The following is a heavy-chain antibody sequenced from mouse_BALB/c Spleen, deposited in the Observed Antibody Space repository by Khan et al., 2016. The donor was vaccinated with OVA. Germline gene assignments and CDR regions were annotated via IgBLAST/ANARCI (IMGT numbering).Heavy chain of an antibody. V-gene: IGHV2-6-7*01. Sequence: VQLKESGPGLVAPSQSLSITCTVSGFSLTGYGVNWVRQPPGKGLEWLGMIWGDGSTDYNSALKSRLNLSKDNSKSQVFLKMNSLLTNDTARYYCARAYNGNYREAMDYWGQGTSVTVSS. D-gene: IGHD2-10*01. CDR2: IWGDGST. CDR1: GFSLTGYG. CDR3: ARAYNGNYREAMDY. J-gene: IGHJ4*01.